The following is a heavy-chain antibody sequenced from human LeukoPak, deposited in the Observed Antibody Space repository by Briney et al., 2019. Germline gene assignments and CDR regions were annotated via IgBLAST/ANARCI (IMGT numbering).Heavy chain of an antibody. J-gene: IGHJ3*02. V-gene: IGHV4-4*07. Sequence: PSETLSLTCTVSGGSISSYYWSWIRQPAGKGLEWIGRIYTSGSTNYNPSLKSRVTMSVDTSKNQFSLKLSSVTAADTAVYYCASTYGDYAQGAFDIWGQGTMVTVSS. CDR1: GGSISSYY. CDR2: IYTSGST. CDR3: ASTYGDYAQGAFDI. D-gene: IGHD4-17*01.